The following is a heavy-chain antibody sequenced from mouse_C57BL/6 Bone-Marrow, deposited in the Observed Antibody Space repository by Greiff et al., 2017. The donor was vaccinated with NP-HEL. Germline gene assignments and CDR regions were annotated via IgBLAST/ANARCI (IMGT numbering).Heavy chain of an antibody. J-gene: IGHJ2*01. D-gene: IGHD1-1*01. CDR3: AAQSFITY. Sequence: VQGVESGAELVRPGTSVKVSCKASGYAFTNYLIEWVKQRPGQGLEWIGVINPGSGGTNYNEKFKGKATLTADKSSSTAYMQLSSLTSEDSAVYFCAAQSFITYWGQGTTLTVSS. V-gene: IGHV1-54*01. CDR2: INPGSGGT. CDR1: GYAFTNYL.